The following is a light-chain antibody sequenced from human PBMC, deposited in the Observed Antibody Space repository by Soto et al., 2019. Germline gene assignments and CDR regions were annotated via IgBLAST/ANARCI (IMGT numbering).Light chain of an antibody. J-gene: IGKJ1*01. CDR2: HAS. Sequence: MQGSQAHTKLASCVADRGSITSRASQSISSWLAWYQQKPGKAPKLLIYHASSLQSGVPLRFSGSGSGTEFTLTISSLQPDDFATYYCQEYNLYPETFGQGTKVDI. CDR1: QSISSW. V-gene: IGKV1-5*01. CDR3: QEYNLYPET.